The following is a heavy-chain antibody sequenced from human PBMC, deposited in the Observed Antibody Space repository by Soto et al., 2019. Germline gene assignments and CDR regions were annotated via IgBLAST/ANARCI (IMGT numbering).Heavy chain of an antibody. CDR2: IYYSGST. V-gene: IGHV4-39*01. CDR3: ATSNWFDP. Sequence: QLQLQESGPGLVKPSETLSLTCTVSGGSRSSRGYYWGWIRQPPGKGLEWIGTIYYSGSTYYNPSLKSRVTISVDTSKNQFSPKLSSVTAADTAVYYCATSNWFDPWGQGTLFTVSS. CDR1: GGSRSSRGYY. J-gene: IGHJ5*02.